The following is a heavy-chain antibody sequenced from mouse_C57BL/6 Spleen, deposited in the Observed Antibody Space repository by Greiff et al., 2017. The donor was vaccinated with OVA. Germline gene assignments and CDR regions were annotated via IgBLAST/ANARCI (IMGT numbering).Heavy chain of an antibody. CDR2: IDPSDSYT. D-gene: IGHD2-4*01. CDR1: GYTFTSYW. Sequence: QVQLQQPGAELVMPGASVKLSCKASGYTFTSYWMHWVKQRPGQGLEWIGEIDPSDSYTNYNQKFKGKSTLTVDKSSSTAYMQLSSLTSEDSAVYYCARSPLDYDYDVSYWGQGTLVTVSA. V-gene: IGHV1-69*01. CDR3: ARSPLDYDYDVSY. J-gene: IGHJ3*01.